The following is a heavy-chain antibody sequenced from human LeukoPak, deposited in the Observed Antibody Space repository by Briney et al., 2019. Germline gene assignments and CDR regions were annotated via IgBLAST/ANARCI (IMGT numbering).Heavy chain of an antibody. CDR1: GFTFSSYA. V-gene: IGHV3-23*01. D-gene: IGHD2-15*01. CDR3: AKRPGVARNYYYYYYMDV. Sequence: GGSLRLSCAASGFTFSSYAMSWVRQAPGKGLEWVSAISGSGGSTYYADSVKGRFTISRDNSKNTLYLQMNSLRAEDTAVYYCAKRPGVARNYYYYYYMDVWGRGTTVTVSS. J-gene: IGHJ6*03. CDR2: ISGSGGST.